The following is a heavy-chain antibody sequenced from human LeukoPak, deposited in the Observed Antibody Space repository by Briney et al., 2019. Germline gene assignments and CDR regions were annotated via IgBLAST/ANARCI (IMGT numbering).Heavy chain of an antibody. CDR3: ARGTRVAATPGWFDP. V-gene: IGHV3-74*01. J-gene: IGHJ5*02. D-gene: IGHD2-15*01. CDR1: GFTFSSYW. Sequence: HPGGSLRLSCAASGFTFSSYWMHWVRQALGKGLVWVSRINSDGSSTSYADSVKGRFTISRDNAKNTLYLQMNSLRAEDTAVYYCARGTRVAATPGWFDPWGQGTLVTVSS. CDR2: INSDGSST.